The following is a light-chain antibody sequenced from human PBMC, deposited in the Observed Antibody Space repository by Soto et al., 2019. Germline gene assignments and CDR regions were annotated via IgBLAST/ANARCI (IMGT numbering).Light chain of an antibody. V-gene: IGKV3-15*01. CDR3: QQYDEWPPSYT. J-gene: IGKJ2*01. Sequence: EIVMTQSPATLSVSPGERATLSCRASQSVSSNLAWYQQKPGQARRLLIYGASTRATGIPARISGSGSGTEFTLTISSLQSEDFAIYYCQQYDEWPPSYTFGQGTKLEI. CDR2: GAS. CDR1: QSVSSN.